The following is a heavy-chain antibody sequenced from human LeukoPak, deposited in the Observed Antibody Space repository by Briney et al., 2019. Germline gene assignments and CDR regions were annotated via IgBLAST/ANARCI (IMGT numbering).Heavy chain of an antibody. Sequence: SQTLSLTCTVSGGSISSCDYYWSWIRQPPGKGLEGIGYIYYSGSTYYNPSLKRRVNISVDTSKNQFSLKLSSVTAADTAVYYCARDMMEAFDIWGQGTMVTVSS. D-gene: IGHD2-15*01. CDR1: GGSISSCDYY. J-gene: IGHJ3*02. V-gene: IGHV4-30-4*08. CDR3: ARDMMEAFDI. CDR2: IYYSGST.